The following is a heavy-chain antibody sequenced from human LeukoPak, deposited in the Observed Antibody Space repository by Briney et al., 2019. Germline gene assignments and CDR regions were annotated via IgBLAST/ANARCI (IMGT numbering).Heavy chain of an antibody. Sequence: PGGSLRLSCAASGFTFSSYSMNWVRQAPGKGLEWVSSISSSSSYIYYADSVKGRFTISRDNAKNSLYLQMNSLRAEDTAVYYCARALGTGSSSLGYYYGMDVWGQGTTVTVSS. CDR1: GFTFSSYS. D-gene: IGHD6-6*01. CDR2: ISSSSSYI. V-gene: IGHV3-21*01. J-gene: IGHJ6*02. CDR3: ARALGTGSSSLGYYYGMDV.